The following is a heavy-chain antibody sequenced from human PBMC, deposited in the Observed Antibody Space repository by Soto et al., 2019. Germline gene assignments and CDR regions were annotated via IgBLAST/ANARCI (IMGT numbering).Heavy chain of an antibody. CDR2: ISSSSSTI. V-gene: IGHV3-48*02. CDR1: GFTFSSYS. Sequence: GGSLRLSCAASGFTFSSYSMNWVRQAPGKGLEWVSYISSSSSTIYYADSVKGRFTISRDNAKNSLYLQMNSLRDEDTAVYYCARVDSGSYYYYYGMDVWGQGTTVTVSS. J-gene: IGHJ6*02. D-gene: IGHD1-26*01. CDR3: ARVDSGSYYYYYGMDV.